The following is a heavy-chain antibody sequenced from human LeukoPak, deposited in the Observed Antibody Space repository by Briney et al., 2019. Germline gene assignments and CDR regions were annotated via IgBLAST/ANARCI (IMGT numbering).Heavy chain of an antibody. CDR1: GGSFSDYY. Sequence: PSETLSLTCGVYGGSFSDYYWSWIRQPPGKGLEWIGEINHSGGTNYNPSLKSRVTISVDTSKNQFSLKLSSVTAADTAVYYCARTPRRGYSYGRIDYWGQGTLVTVSS. CDR3: ARTPRRGYSYGRIDY. V-gene: IGHV4-34*01. J-gene: IGHJ4*02. CDR2: INHSGGT. D-gene: IGHD5-18*01.